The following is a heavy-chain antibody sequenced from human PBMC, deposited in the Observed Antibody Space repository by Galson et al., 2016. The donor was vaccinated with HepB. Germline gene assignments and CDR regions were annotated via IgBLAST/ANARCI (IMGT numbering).Heavy chain of an antibody. CDR2: MSTSGTT. J-gene: IGHJ4*02. D-gene: IGHD1-26*01. V-gene: IGHV4-61*02. CDR3: ARDPPGIGNYFDY. Sequence: TLSLTCTVSGDSISSTSYYWSWIRQPAGKGLEWIGRMSTSGTTNYNPSLKSRVIISVDPSKNQFSLNLNSVTAADTAVYYCARDPPGIGNYFDYWGQGTLVSVSS. CDR1: GDSISSTSYY.